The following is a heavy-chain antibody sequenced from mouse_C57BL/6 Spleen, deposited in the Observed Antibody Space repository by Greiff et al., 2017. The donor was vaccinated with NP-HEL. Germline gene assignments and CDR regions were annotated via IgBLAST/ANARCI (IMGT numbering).Heavy chain of an antibody. CDR1: GYTFTSYW. J-gene: IGHJ2*01. CDR3: ARGDGYYSLFDY. V-gene: IGHV1-55*01. Sequence: QVQLQQPGAELVKPGASVKMSCKASGYTFTSYWITWVKQRPGQGLEWIGDLYPGSGSTNYNEKFKSKATLTVDTSSSTAYMQLSSLTSEDSAVYYCARGDGYYSLFDYWGQGTTLTVSS. D-gene: IGHD2-3*01. CDR2: LYPGSGST.